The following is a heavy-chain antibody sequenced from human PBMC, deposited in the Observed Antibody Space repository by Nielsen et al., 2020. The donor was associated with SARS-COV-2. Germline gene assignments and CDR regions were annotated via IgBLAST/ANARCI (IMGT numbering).Heavy chain of an antibody. CDR3: ARTSGSYDPYSGPFDY. J-gene: IGHJ4*02. D-gene: IGHD1-26*01. CDR2: INWNGGST. V-gene: IGHV3-20*04. Sequence: GESLKISCAASGFTFDDYGMSWVRQAPGKGLEWVSGINWNGGSTGYADSVKGRFTISRDNAKNSLYLQMNSLRAEDTALYYCARTSGSYDPYSGPFDYWGQGTLVTVSS. CDR1: GFTFDDYG.